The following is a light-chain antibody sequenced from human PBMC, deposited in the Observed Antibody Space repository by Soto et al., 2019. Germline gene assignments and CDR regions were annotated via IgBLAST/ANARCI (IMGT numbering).Light chain of an antibody. CDR1: QSVRRN. CDR3: QQYNNWPPLT. V-gene: IGKV3-15*01. J-gene: IGKJ4*01. CDR2: GAS. Sequence: EIVMTQSPATLSVSPGETATLSCRASQSVRRNLAWYQQNPGQAPRLLIYGASTRATGIPARFSGSGSGTEFTLTISSRQSEDFAVYYCQQYNNWPPLTFGGGTKVEIK.